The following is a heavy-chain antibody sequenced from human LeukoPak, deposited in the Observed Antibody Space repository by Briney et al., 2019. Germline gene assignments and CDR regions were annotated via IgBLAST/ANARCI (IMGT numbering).Heavy chain of an antibody. J-gene: IGHJ5*02. V-gene: IGHV6-1*01. CDR2: TYYRSKWYN. D-gene: IGHD2-2*01. Sequence: SQTLSLTCAISGDSVSSNSAAWNWIRQSPSRGLEWLGRTYYRSKWYNDYAVSVKSRLTINPDTSKNQFSLQLNSVTPEDTAVYYCARGEIVVVPAARAKSWFDPWGQGTLVTVSS. CDR1: GDSVSSNSAA. CDR3: ARGEIVVVPAARAKSWFDP.